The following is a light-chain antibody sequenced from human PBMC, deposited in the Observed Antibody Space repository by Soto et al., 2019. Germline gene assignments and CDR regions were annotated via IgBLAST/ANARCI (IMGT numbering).Light chain of an antibody. CDR1: LSISSW. J-gene: IGKJ4*01. CDR3: QHYHSYPLT. V-gene: IGKV1-5*03. Sequence: DIEMTQSPSTLSASVGDRVTITCRASLSISSWLAWYQQRPGKAPKLLIYKASSLNSGLPSRFSGSGSGTEFTLTISSLQPDDFATYYCQHYHSYPLTFGGGTKVDI. CDR2: KAS.